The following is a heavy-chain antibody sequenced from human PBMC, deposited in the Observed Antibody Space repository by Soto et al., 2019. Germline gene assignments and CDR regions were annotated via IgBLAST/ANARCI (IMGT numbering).Heavy chain of an antibody. CDR2: ISWNSDSI. Sequence: EVQLVESGGGLVQPGRSLRLSCEASGFTFDDYAMHWVRQAPGTGLEWVSGISWNSDSIGYADSVKGRFTISRDNAKNSLYLQINSLRAEDTALYYCTTILNRIAAAGQRRNSNWFDPWGQGTLVTVSS. V-gene: IGHV3-9*01. D-gene: IGHD6-13*01. CDR1: GFTFDDYA. CDR3: TTILNRIAAAGQRRNSNWFDP. J-gene: IGHJ5*02.